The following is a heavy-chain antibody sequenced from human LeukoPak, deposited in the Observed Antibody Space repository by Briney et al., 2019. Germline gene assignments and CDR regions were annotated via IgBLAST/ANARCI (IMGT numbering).Heavy chain of an antibody. CDR1: GYTFTGYY. CDR3: ARGFIVVVAATVIDYYYYGMDV. Sequence: ASVKVSCKASGYTFTGYYMHWVRQAPGQGLEWMGWINPNSGGTNYAQKFQGRVTMTRDTSISTAYMELRSLRSDDTAVYYCARGFIVVVAATVIDYYYYGMDVWGQGTTVTVSS. V-gene: IGHV1-2*02. J-gene: IGHJ6*02. CDR2: INPNSGGT. D-gene: IGHD2-15*01.